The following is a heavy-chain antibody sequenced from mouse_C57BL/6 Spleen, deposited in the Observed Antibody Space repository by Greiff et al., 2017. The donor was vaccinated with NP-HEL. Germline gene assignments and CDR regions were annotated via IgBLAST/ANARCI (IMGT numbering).Heavy chain of an antibody. Sequence: QVQLQQPGAELVKPGASVKLSCKASGYTFTSYWMHWVKQRPGQGLEWIGTIDPNGGYTNYTEKFKGKSTMTVDKATSTAYMQLSSLTSEDTAIYYCAREDDDYGGSWFAYWGQGTLVTVSS. CDR2: IDPNGGYT. V-gene: IGHV1-69*01. D-gene: IGHD2-4*01. CDR3: AREDDDYGGSWFAY. CDR1: GYTFTSYW. J-gene: IGHJ3*01.